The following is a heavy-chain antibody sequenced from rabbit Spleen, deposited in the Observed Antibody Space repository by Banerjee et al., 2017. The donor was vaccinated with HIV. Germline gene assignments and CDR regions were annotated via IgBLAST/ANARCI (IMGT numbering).Heavy chain of an antibody. CDR2: AYAGSSGDT. V-gene: IGHV1S45*01. Sequence: QEQLVESGGGLVQPEGSLTLTCTASGFSFSRNYYMCWVRQAPGKGLEWIACAYAGSSGDTYSATLTKGRFTISKTSSTTVTLQMTSLTIADTATYFCARDTGSSFSSYGMDLWGQGTLVTVS. CDR3: ARDTGSSFSSYGMDL. CDR1: GFSFSRNYY. J-gene: IGHJ6*01. D-gene: IGHD8-1*01.